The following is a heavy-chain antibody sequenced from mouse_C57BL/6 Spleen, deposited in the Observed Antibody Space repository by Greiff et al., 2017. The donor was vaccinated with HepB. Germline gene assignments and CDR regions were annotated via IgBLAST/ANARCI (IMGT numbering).Heavy chain of an antibody. V-gene: IGHV1-64*01. Sequence: QVQLQQPGAELVKPGASVKLSCKASGYTFTSYWMHWVKQRPGQGLEWIGMIHPNSGSTNYNEKFKSKATLTVDKSSSTAYMQLSSLTSEDSAVYYCAREGITTVVDWFAYWGQGTLVTVSA. D-gene: IGHD1-1*01. CDR1: GYTFTSYW. J-gene: IGHJ3*01. CDR2: IHPNSGST. CDR3: AREGITTVVDWFAY.